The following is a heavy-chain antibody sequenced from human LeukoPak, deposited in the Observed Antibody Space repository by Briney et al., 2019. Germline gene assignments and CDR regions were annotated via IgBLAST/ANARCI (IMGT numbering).Heavy chain of an antibody. J-gene: IGHJ5*02. V-gene: IGHV1-2*02. CDR3: ARVRDGYNYGSNWLDP. D-gene: IGHD5-18*01. Sequence: ASVKVSCKASGYTFIGYYMHWVRQAPGQGLEWMGWINANSGGTNYAQKFQGRVTMTRDTSISTAYMELSRLRSDDTAVYYCARVRDGYNYGSNWLDPWGQGTLVTVSS. CDR1: GYTFIGYY. CDR2: INANSGGT.